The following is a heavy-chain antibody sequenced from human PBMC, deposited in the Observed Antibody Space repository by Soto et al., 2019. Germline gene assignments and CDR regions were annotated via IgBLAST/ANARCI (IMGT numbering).Heavy chain of an antibody. CDR3: ARESEDLTSNFDY. CDR1: GFTFTRYS. Sequence: PGGSLRLSCAASGFTFTRYSMNWVRQAPGKALDSVSSISSTTNYIYYGDSMKGRFTISRDNGKNSLYLEIHSLRAEDTAVYYCARESEDLTSNFDYWGQGTLVTVSS. J-gene: IGHJ4*02. V-gene: IGHV3-21*06. CDR2: ISSTTNYI.